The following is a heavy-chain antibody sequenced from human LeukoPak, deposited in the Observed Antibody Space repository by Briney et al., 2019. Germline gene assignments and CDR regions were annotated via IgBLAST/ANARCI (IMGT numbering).Heavy chain of an antibody. CDR2: ISYDGSNK. J-gene: IGHJ6*02. D-gene: IGHD3-10*01. V-gene: IGHV3-30*04. CDR1: GFTFSSYA. CDR3: AREFEVYGSGSWGYYYYGMDV. Sequence: GRSLRLSCAASGFTFSSYAMHWVRQAPGKGLEWVAVISYDGSNKYYADSVKGRFTISRDNSKNTLYLQMNSLRAEDTAVYYCAREFEVYGSGSWGYYYYGMDVWGQGTTVTVSS.